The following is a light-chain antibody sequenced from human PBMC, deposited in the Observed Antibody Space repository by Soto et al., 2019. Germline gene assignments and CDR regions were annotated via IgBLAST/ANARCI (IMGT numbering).Light chain of an antibody. CDR3: QQYNNWPQT. Sequence: ERVMTHSPATLSVSPGERGTRSCRASQSVSSNLAWYQQKPGKAPRLLISGASTRATGIPARFSGSGSGTEFTLTISSLQSEDFAVYYCQQYNNWPQTFGQGTKVDIK. V-gene: IGKV3-15*01. J-gene: IGKJ1*01. CDR2: GAS. CDR1: QSVSSN.